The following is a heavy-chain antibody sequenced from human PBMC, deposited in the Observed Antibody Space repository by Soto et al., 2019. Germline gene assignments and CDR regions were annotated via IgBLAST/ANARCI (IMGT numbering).Heavy chain of an antibody. D-gene: IGHD1-26*01. CDR1: GGSISGHY. CDR2: INHRGRA. V-gene: IGHV4-34*01. Sequence: SETLSLTCAVYGGSISGHYWNWIRQSPGKGLEWIGEINHRGRANHNPSLKSRVTISRDTSKNQFSLKLNSVTAADTAVYYCVRGRTGDGDNTADGFDVWGLGTMVTVSS. J-gene: IGHJ3*01. CDR3: VRGRTGDGDNTADGFDV.